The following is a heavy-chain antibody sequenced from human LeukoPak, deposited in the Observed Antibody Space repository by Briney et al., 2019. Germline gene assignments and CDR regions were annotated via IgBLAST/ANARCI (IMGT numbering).Heavy chain of an antibody. J-gene: IGHJ5*02. CDR1: GFTFDDYA. Sequence: GRSLRLSCAASGFTFDDYATHWVRQAPGKGLEWVSGISWNSGSIGYADSVKGRFTISRDNAKNSLYLQMNSLRAEDTALYYCAKGPRSGYSSTPGFDPWGQGTLVTVSS. CDR2: ISWNSGSI. D-gene: IGHD6-13*01. V-gene: IGHV3-9*01. CDR3: AKGPRSGYSSTPGFDP.